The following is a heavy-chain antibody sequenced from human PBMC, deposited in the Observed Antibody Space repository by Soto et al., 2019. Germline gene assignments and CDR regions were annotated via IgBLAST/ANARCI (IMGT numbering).Heavy chain of an antibody. CDR3: ARLETGNTAFDI. D-gene: IGHD1-7*01. V-gene: IGHV4-34*01. CDR2: INHSGST. J-gene: IGHJ3*02. Sequence: ETLSLTCAVYGGSFSGYYWSWIRQPPGKGLEWIGEINHSGSTNYNPSLKSRVTISVDTSKNQFSPKLSSVTAADTAVYYCARLETGNTAFDIWGQGTMVTVSS. CDR1: GGSFSGYY.